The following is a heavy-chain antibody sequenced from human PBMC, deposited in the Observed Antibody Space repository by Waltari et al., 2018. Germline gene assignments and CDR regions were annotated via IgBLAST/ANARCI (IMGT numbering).Heavy chain of an antibody. Sequence: EVQLVESGGGLVKPGGSLRLSCAASGFTFSSYSMNWVRQAPGEGLGWVSSSSSSSSYIYYADSVKGRFTISRDNAKNSLYLQMNSLRAEDTAVYYCAKDPTGDWGQGTLVTVSS. J-gene: IGHJ4*02. CDR1: GFTFSSYS. CDR2: SSSSSSYI. V-gene: IGHV3-21*04. CDR3: AKDPTGD.